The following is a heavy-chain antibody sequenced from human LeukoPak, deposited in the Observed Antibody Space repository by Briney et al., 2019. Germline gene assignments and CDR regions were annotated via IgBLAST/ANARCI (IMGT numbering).Heavy chain of an antibody. Sequence: GESLKISCKASGYTFTHQWIGWVRQKSGSGLEWMGIIYPRDPDTRYSPSFQGHVSISADTSINTAYLEWSRLEASDTAIYYCARHSDVIGAIWGQGTLVTVSS. D-gene: IGHD3-10*01. CDR3: ARHSDVIGAI. CDR2: IYPRDPDT. V-gene: IGHV5-51*01. CDR1: GYTFTHQW. J-gene: IGHJ4*02.